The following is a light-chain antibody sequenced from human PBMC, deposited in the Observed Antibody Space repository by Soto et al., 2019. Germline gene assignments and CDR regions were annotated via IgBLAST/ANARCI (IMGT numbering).Light chain of an antibody. CDR3: QQYNNWPPA. CDR1: HGVSSN. Sequence: EIILTQYPDTLSLSPGERATLSCRASHGVSSNLAWYQQKPGQAPRLLMFGASTRATGIPARFSGSGSGTEFTLTISSLQSEDFAVYYCQQYNNWPPAFGQGTRLEIK. V-gene: IGKV3-15*01. J-gene: IGKJ5*01. CDR2: GAS.